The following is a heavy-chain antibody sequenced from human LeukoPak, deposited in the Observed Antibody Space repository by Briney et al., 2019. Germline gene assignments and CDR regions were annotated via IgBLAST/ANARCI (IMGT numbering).Heavy chain of an antibody. CDR3: ARGPYVPFPNWYFDL. J-gene: IGHJ2*01. V-gene: IGHV1-2*02. CDR1: GYTLTGYY. Sequence: ASVKVSCKASGYTLTGYYMHWVRQAPGQGLEWMGWISPNNGGTNYAQNFQGRVTMTRDTSISTAYMELSRLRSDDTAVYYCARGPYVPFPNWYFDLWGRGTLVTVSS. CDR2: ISPNNGGT. D-gene: IGHD3-10*02.